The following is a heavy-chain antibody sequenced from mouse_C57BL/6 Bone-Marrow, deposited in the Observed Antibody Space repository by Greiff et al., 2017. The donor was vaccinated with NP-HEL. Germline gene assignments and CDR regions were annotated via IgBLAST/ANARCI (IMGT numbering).Heavy chain of an antibody. CDR2: INPSSGYT. CDR3: ARAYYSYWYFDV. CDR1: GYTFTSYT. D-gene: IGHD2-12*01. Sequence: VQGVESGAELARPGASVKMSCKASGYTFTSYTMHWLKQRPGQGLEWIGYINPSSGYTKYNQKFKDKATLTADKSSSTAYMQLSSLTSEDSAVYYCARAYYSYWYFDVWGTGTTVTVSS. V-gene: IGHV1-4*01. J-gene: IGHJ1*03.